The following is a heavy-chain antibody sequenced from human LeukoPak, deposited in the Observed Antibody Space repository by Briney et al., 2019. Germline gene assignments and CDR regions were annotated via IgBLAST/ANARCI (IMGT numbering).Heavy chain of an antibody. CDR3: TRDIVGGYGYFDY. D-gene: IGHD3-16*01. CDR2: IKSKVYGGTT. CDR1: GFTFGDYA. V-gene: IGHV3-49*03. J-gene: IGHJ4*02. Sequence: PGRSLRLSCTASGFTFGDYAMSWFRQAPGKGLECVAFIKSKVYGGTTKYAASVKGRFTVSRDDSRTTAYLQMDSLKTEDTAVYYCTRDIVGGYGYFDYWGQGALVTVSS.